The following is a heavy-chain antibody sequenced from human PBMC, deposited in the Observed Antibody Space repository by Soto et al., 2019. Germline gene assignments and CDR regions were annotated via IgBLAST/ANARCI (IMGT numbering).Heavy chain of an antibody. Sequence: SVKVSCKASGGTFSSYAISWVRQAPGQGLEWMGGIIPIFGTANYAQKFQGRVTITADKSTSTAYMELSSLRSEDTAVYYCARVSSIVSGYDSGGQGTLVTVSS. J-gene: IGHJ4*02. V-gene: IGHV1-69*06. CDR1: GGTFSSYA. D-gene: IGHD5-12*01. CDR2: IIPIFGTA. CDR3: ARVSSIVSGYDS.